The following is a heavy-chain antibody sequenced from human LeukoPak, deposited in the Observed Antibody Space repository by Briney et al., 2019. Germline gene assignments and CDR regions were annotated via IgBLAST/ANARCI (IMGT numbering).Heavy chain of an antibody. J-gene: IGHJ4*02. D-gene: IGHD5-18*01. CDR1: GGSISSYS. V-gene: IGHV4-4*07. CDR2: IYTSGST. CDR3: ARITASGYSYGFDS. Sequence: SETLSLTCTVSGGSISSYSWSWIRQPAGKGLEWIGRIYTSGSTDYNPSLKSRVTMSVDTSKNQSHLKVSSVTAADTAVYYCARITASGYSYGFDSWGQGTLVTVPS.